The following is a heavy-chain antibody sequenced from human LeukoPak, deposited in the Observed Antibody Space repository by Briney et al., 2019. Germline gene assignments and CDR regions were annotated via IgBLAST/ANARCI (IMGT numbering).Heavy chain of an antibody. CDR1: GYTFSNSY. CDR2: MNPKSGGT. D-gene: IGHD1-26*01. J-gene: IGHJ5*02. Sequence: ASVKVSCKASGYTFSNSYIHWVRQAPGQGLEWMGSMNPKSGGTKYAQKFQGRVSMTRDTSISTAYMELASLTSDDTAVYYCARAGGRSWFDPGGQGTLVTVSS. CDR3: ARAGGRSWFDP. V-gene: IGHV1-2*02.